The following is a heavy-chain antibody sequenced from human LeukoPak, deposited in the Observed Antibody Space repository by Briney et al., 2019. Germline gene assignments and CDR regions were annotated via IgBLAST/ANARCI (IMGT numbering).Heavy chain of an antibody. V-gene: IGHV3-64D*06. CDR2: ISSNEYDT. Sequence: PGGSLRLSCSASGFTFGAYFMHWVRQAPGKGLQYVSSISSNEYDTYYADSVKGRFTISRDNSKNTLFLQMNNLRPEDTAVYYCVKDLNGTCSFDYWGQGTLVTVSS. CDR3: VKDLNGTCSFDY. D-gene: IGHD2-8*01. J-gene: IGHJ4*02. CDR1: GFTFGAYF.